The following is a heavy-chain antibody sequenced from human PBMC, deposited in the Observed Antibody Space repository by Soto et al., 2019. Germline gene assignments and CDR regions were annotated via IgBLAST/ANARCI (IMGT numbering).Heavy chain of an antibody. CDR3: ASSSLYGMDV. CDR1: GDSISNGGFY. J-gene: IGHJ6*02. V-gene: IGHV4-30-4*08. CDR2: IYYTGST. Sequence: SETLSLTCTVSGDSISNGGFYWSWIRQHPGKGLEWIGHIYYTGSTYYDPSLKGRLTISMDTSKNQFSLKVGSVTAADTAVYYCASSSLYGMDVWGQGTTVTVSS.